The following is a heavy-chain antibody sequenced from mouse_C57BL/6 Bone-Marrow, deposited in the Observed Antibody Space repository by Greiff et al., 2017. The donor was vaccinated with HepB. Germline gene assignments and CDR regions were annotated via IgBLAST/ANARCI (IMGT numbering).Heavy chain of an antibody. D-gene: IGHD2-2*01. J-gene: IGHJ4*01. CDR1: GFSFNTYA. CDR2: IRSKSNNYAT. CDR3: VRHGRLRAMDY. V-gene: IGHV10-1*01. Sequence: EVKLMESGGGLVQPKGSLKLSCAASGFSFNTYAMNWVRQAPGKGLEWVARIRSKSNNYATYYADSVKDRFTISRDDSESMLYLQMNNLKTEDTAMYYCVRHGRLRAMDYWGQGTSVTVSS.